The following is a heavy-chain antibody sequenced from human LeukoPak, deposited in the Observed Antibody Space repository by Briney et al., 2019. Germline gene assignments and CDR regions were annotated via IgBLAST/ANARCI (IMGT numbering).Heavy chain of an antibody. J-gene: IGHJ6*02. Sequence: SQTLSLTCTVSGGSISSGGYYWSWIRQHPGKGLEWIGYIYYSGSTYYNPSLKSRVTISVDTSKNQFSLKLSSVTAADTAVYYCARDWATDETLGYYYYGMDVWGQGTTVTVSS. CDR2: IYYSGST. CDR3: ARDWATDETLGYYYYGMDV. D-gene: IGHD3-16*01. V-gene: IGHV4-31*03. CDR1: GGSISSGGYY.